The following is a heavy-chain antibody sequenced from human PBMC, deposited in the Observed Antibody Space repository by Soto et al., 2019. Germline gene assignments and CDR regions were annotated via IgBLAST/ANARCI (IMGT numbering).Heavy chain of an antibody. D-gene: IGHD1-26*01. CDR3: AREFRPTTTRYYMDV. CDR2: IWYDGSNK. Sequence: LRLSCAASGFTFSSYGMHWVRQAPGKGLEWVAVIWYDGSNKYYADSVKGRFTISRDNSKNTLYLQMNSLRAEDTAVYYCAREFRPTTTRYYMDVWGKGTTVTVSS. CDR1: GFTFSSYG. V-gene: IGHV3-33*01. J-gene: IGHJ6*03.